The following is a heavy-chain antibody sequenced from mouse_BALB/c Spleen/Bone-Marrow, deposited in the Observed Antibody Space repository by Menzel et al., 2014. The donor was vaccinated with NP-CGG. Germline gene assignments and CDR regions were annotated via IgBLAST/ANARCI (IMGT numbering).Heavy chain of an antibody. D-gene: IGHD2-4*01. CDR1: GFNIKDTY. V-gene: IGHV14-3*02. CDR2: IDPANGNT. J-gene: IGHJ1*01. Sequence: EVKLQESGAELVKPGASVKLPCTASGFNIKDTYMHWVKQRPEQGLEWIGRIDPANGNTKYDPKFQGKATITADTSSNTAYLQLSSLTSEDTAVYYCANYDYGWYFDVWGAGTTVTVSS. CDR3: ANYDYGWYFDV.